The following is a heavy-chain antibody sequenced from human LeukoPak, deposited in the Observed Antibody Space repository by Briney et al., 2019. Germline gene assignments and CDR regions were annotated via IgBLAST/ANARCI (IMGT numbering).Heavy chain of an antibody. Sequence: PSETLSLTCTVSGGSISSGSYYWSWIRQPAGKGLEWIGRIYTSGSTNYNPSLKSRVTISVDKSKNQFSLKLSSVTAADTAVYYCARDPALGGTARSFDYWGQGTLVTVSS. V-gene: IGHV4-61*02. CDR3: ARDPALGGTARSFDY. J-gene: IGHJ4*02. CDR2: IYTSGST. CDR1: GGSISSGSYY. D-gene: IGHD6-6*01.